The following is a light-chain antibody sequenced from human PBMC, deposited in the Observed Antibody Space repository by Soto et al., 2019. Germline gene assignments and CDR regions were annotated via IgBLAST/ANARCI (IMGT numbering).Light chain of an antibody. Sequence: DIQMTQSPSSLSASIGDRVTITCRASQTVNTYLHWYQQKPGKAPKLLIYAASNLQSGVPSSFSGSGSGTNFTLSLNSLQPEDFATYYCQQGYSNPWTFGQGTKVDIK. CDR3: QQGYSNPWT. J-gene: IGKJ1*01. CDR1: QTVNTY. CDR2: AAS. V-gene: IGKV1-39*01.